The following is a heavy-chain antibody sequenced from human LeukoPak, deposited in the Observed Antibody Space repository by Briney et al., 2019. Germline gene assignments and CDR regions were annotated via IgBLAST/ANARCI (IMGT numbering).Heavy chain of an antibody. D-gene: IGHD3-10*01. CDR3: ARGRMVRGVIVD. V-gene: IGHV4-34*01. J-gene: IGHJ4*02. Sequence: PSETLSLTCAVYGGSFSGYYWSWIRQPPGKGVEWIGEINHSGSTNYNPSLKRRVTISVDTSKNQFSLKLSSVTAADTAVYYCARGRMVRGVIVDWGQGTLVTVSS. CDR1: GGSFSGYY. CDR2: INHSGST.